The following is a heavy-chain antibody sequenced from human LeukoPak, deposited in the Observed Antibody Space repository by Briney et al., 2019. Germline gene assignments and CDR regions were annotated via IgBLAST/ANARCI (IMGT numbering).Heavy chain of an antibody. CDR3: ARVRVEMATITGPPDY. Sequence: GGSLRLSCAASGFTFSDYYMSWIRQAPGKGLEWVSYISSSGSTIYYADSVKGRFTISRDNAKNSLYLQMNSLRAEDTAVYYCARVRVEMATITGPPDYWGQGTLVTVSS. V-gene: IGHV3-11*01. CDR2: ISSSGSTI. CDR1: GFTFSDYY. D-gene: IGHD5-12*01. J-gene: IGHJ4*02.